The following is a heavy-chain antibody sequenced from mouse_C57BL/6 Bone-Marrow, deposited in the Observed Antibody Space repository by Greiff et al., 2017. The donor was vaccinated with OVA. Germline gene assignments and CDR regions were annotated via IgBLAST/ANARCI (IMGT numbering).Heavy chain of an antibody. D-gene: IGHD1-1*01. J-gene: IGHJ1*03. Sequence: QVQLQQSGAELVRPGASVTLSCKASGYTFTDYEMHWVKQTPVHGLEWIGAIDPETGGTAYNQKFKGKAILTADKSSSTAYMELRSLTSEDSAVYYCTRILYYGSSYWYFDVWGTGTTVTVSS. V-gene: IGHV1-15*01. CDR2: IDPETGGT. CDR3: TRILYYGSSYWYFDV. CDR1: GYTFTDYE.